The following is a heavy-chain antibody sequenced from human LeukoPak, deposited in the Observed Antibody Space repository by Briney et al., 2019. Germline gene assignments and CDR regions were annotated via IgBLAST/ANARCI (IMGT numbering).Heavy chain of an antibody. CDR2: ISGCGGST. J-gene: IGHJ6*02. D-gene: IGHD3-22*01. V-gene: IGHV3-23*01. CDR1: GFTFSSYA. Sequence: PGGSLRLSCAASGFTFSSYAMSWVRQAPGKGLEWVSAISGCGGSTYYADSVKGRFTISRDNSKNTLYLQMNSLRAEDTAVYYCAKPLYYDSPYYGMDVWGQGTTVTVSS. CDR3: AKPLYYDSPYYGMDV.